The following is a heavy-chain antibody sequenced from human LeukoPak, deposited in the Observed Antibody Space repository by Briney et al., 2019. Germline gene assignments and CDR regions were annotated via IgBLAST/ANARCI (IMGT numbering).Heavy chain of an antibody. CDR1: GFTFSNAW. D-gene: IGHD3-22*01. Sequence: PGGSLRLSCAASGFTFSNAWMSWVRQAPGKGREGGGRIKSKTDGGTTDYAAPVKGRYTISRDDSKNTLYLQMNSLKTEDTAVYYCTTGREDYYDSSGYQPIDYWGQGTLVTVSS. J-gene: IGHJ4*02. V-gene: IGHV3-15*01. CDR2: IKSKTDGGTT. CDR3: TTGREDYYDSSGYQPIDY.